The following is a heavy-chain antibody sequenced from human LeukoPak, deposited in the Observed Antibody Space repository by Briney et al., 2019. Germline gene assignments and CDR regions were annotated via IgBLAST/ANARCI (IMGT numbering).Heavy chain of an antibody. CDR2: INHSGST. J-gene: IGHJ4*02. D-gene: IGHD5-24*01. V-gene: IGHV4-34*01. CDR3: ARGGMATITPFDY. CDR1: GGSFSGYY. Sequence: PSETLSPTCAVYGGSFSGYYWSWIRQPPGEGLEWIGEINHSGSTNYNPSLKSRVTISVDTSKNQFSLTLSSVTAADTAVYYCARGGMATITPFDYWGQGTLVTVSS.